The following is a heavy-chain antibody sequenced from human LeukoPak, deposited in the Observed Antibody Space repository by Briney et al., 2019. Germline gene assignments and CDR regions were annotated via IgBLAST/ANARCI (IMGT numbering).Heavy chain of an antibody. V-gene: IGHV3-33*01. J-gene: IGHJ3*02. Sequence: GRSLRLSCAASGFTFSSYGMHWVRQAPGKGLEWVAVIWPDGSNKYHADSVKGRFTISRDNSKSTLFLQMSSLAAEDTAVYYCVGELLTAAGTVGAFDIWGQGTMVTVSS. CDR1: GFTFSSYG. D-gene: IGHD6-13*01. CDR2: IWPDGSNK. CDR3: VGELLTAAGTVGAFDI.